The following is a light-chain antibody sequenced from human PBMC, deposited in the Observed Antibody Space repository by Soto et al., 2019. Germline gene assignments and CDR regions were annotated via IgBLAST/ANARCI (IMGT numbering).Light chain of an antibody. CDR1: SSNIGAGYD. V-gene: IGLV1-40*01. J-gene: IGLJ1*01. CDR2: GNS. Sequence: QLVLTQPPSVSGAPVQRVTISCTGSSSNIGAGYDVHWYQQLPGTAPKLLIYGNSNRPSGVPDRFSGSKSGTSASLAITGLQAEDEADYYCQSYDCSLSGYVFGTGTKLTVL. CDR3: QSYDCSLSGYV.